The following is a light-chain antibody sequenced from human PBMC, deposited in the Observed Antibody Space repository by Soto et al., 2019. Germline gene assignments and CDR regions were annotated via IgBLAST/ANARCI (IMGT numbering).Light chain of an antibody. V-gene: IGKV4-1*01. CDR1: QHVLDSSNNRDY. J-gene: IGKJ1*01. Sequence: DIVMTQSPASLAVSLGERATINCKSSQHVLDSSNNRDYLTWYQQQPGQPPKLLIYWASTRAIGVPDRFSGSGSGTDFTLTISSLQAGDVGVYYCQQDYTSPRTFGHGTKVEIK. CDR3: QQDYTSPRT. CDR2: WAS.